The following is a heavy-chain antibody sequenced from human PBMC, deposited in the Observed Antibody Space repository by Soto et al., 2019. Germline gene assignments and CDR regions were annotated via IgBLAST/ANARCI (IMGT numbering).Heavy chain of an antibody. V-gene: IGHV4-30-4*01. CDR2: IYYSGST. Sequence: SETLSLTCTVSGASISSGDYYWSWISKPPGKGLEWIGYIYYSGSTYYNPSLKSRVTISVDTSKNQFSLKLSSVTAADTAVYYCAGGDYYGSGSYHYYYGMDVWGPGTTVTVSS. CDR1: GASISSGDYY. D-gene: IGHD3-10*01. J-gene: IGHJ6*02. CDR3: AGGDYYGSGSYHYYYGMDV.